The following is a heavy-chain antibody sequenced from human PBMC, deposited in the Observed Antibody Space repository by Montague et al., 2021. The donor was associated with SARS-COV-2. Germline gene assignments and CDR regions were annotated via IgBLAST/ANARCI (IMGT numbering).Heavy chain of an antibody. CDR2: IIYIGDT. J-gene: IGHJ4*02. D-gene: IGHD6-19*01. CDR3: ARSPHIVGSGWSYYFGN. V-gene: IGHV4-59*01. Sequence: SETLSLTCSVSGGSISNYQWNWIRQPPGKGLEWLGYIIYIGDTNYNPSLRGRVTLSVDRSTNQFSLRLSSVTAADTAVYFCARSPHIVGSGWSYYFGNWGQGTLVTVSS. CDR1: GGSISNYQ.